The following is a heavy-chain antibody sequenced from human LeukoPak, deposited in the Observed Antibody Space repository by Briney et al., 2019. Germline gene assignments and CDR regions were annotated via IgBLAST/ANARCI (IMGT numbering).Heavy chain of an antibody. J-gene: IGHJ4*02. CDR3: ARVNYYDSSGYLGGYFDY. CDR1: GGSISSGGYY. Sequence: SQTLSLTCAVSGGSISSGGYYWSWIRQPPGKGLEWIGYIYHSGSTYYNPSLKSRVTISVDRSKNQFSLKLSSVTAADTAVYYCARVNYYDSSGYLGGYFDYWGQGTLVTVSS. D-gene: IGHD3-22*01. CDR2: IYHSGST. V-gene: IGHV4-30-2*01.